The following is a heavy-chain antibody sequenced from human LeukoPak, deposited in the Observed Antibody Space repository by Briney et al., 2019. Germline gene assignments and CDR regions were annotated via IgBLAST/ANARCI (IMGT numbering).Heavy chain of an antibody. CDR1: GFTFSDYY. J-gene: IGHJ4*02. CDR3: AKWQDVIHWGYFDS. D-gene: IGHD3-16*01. CDR2: ISSSGSTI. Sequence: PGGSLRLSCAASGFTFSDYYMSWIRQAPGKGLEWVSYISSSGSTIYYADSVKGRFTISRDNAKNSLYLQMNSLRAEDTAIYYCAKWQDVIHWGYFDSWGQGTLVTVS. V-gene: IGHV3-11*01.